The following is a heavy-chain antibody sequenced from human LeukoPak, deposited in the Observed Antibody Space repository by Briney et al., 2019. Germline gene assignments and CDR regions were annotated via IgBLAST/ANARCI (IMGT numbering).Heavy chain of an antibody. J-gene: IGHJ4*02. Sequence: ASVKVSCKASGYTFTSYGISWVRQAPGQGLEWMGWISAYNGNTNYAQKLQGRVTMTTDTSTSTAYMELRSLRSDDTAVYYCARVRAHYYDSSGYYRPDYWGQGTLVTVSS. CDR3: ARVRAHYYDSSGYYRPDY. CDR2: ISAYNGNT. D-gene: IGHD3-22*01. V-gene: IGHV1-18*01. CDR1: GYTFTSYG.